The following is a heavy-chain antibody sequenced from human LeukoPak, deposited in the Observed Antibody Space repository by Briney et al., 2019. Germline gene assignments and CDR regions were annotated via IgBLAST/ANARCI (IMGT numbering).Heavy chain of an antibody. D-gene: IGHD3-9*01. J-gene: IGHJ4*02. CDR1: GGSISSYY. Sequence: SETLSLTCTVSGGSISSYYWSWIRQPAGKGLEWIGRIYSSGSTNYNPSLKSRVTMSVDTSKNQFSLKLNSLTAADTAVYYCARVADILTGHDYWGQGTLVTVSS. CDR3: ARVADILTGHDY. V-gene: IGHV4-4*07. CDR2: IYSSGST.